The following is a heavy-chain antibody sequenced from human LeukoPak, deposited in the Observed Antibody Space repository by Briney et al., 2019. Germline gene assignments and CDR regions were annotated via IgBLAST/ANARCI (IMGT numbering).Heavy chain of an antibody. CDR1: RFIFSSFT. J-gene: IGHJ6*03. V-gene: IGHV3-48*04. Sequence: PGGSLRLSCAASRFIFSSFTMNWVRQAPGKGLEWVSYISRSGDTKYYADSVRGRFTISRDNAKNSLYLQMNSLRAEDTAVYYCARDVWGYTYGLYYYMDVWGKGTTVTVSS. D-gene: IGHD5-18*01. CDR3: ARDVWGYTYGLYYYMDV. CDR2: ISRSGDTK.